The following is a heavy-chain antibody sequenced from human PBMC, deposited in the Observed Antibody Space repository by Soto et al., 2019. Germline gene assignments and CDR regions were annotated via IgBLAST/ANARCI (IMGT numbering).Heavy chain of an antibody. J-gene: IGHJ3*02. CDR1: GYTFISYG. V-gene: IGHV1-18*04. CDR2: ISAYNGNT. Sequence: QVQLVQSGAEVMKPGASVKVSCKASGYTFISYGISWVRQAPGQGLEWMGWISAYNGNTNYAQKVQGRVTMTTDTFTSTAYMELKTLRSDDTAVYYCARDFVPGRMVRGVSAFDIWGQGTMVTVSS. D-gene: IGHD3-10*01. CDR3: ARDFVPGRMVRGVSAFDI.